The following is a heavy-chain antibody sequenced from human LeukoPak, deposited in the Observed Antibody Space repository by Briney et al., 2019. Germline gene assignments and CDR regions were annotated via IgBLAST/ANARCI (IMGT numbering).Heavy chain of an antibody. CDR1: GFTFDDYG. J-gene: IGHJ3*02. CDR3: ARDWVGISRNAFDI. V-gene: IGHV3-20*04. D-gene: IGHD2-21*01. Sequence: PGGSLRLSCAASGFTFDDYGMSWVRQAPGKGLEWVSNINWHGGSTGYADSVKGRFTISRDNAKKSLYLQMNSLRAEDTALYYCARDWVGISRNAFDIWGKGTMVTVSS. CDR2: INWHGGST.